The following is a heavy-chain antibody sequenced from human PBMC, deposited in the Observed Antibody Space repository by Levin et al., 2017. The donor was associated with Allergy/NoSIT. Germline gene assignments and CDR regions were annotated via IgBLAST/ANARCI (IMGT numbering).Heavy chain of an antibody. V-gene: IGHV3-30*18. CDR1: GFTFSSYG. D-gene: IGHD2-8*01. J-gene: IGHJ6*02. CDR3: AKDIVLMVYATRVGGMDG. CDR2: ISYDGSNK. Sequence: LSLTCAASGFTFSSYGMHWVRQAPGKGLEWVAVISYDGSNKYYADSVKGRFTISRDNSKNTLYLQMNSLRAEDTAVYYCAKDIVLMVYATRVGGMDGWGQGTTVTVSS.